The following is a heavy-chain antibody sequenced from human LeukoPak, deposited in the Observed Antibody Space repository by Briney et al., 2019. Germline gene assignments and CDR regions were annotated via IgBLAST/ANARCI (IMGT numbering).Heavy chain of an antibody. CDR1: GFTVSSNY. CDR2: IYSGGST. Sequence: GGSLRLSCAASGFTVSSNYMSWVRQAPGKGLEWVSVIYSGGSTYYADSVKGRFTISRDNSKNTLYLQMNSLRAEDTAVYYCAKGRRSSIVVVPAAIDYWGQGTLVTVSS. CDR3: AKGRRSSIVVVPAAIDY. V-gene: IGHV3-66*02. D-gene: IGHD2-2*01. J-gene: IGHJ4*02.